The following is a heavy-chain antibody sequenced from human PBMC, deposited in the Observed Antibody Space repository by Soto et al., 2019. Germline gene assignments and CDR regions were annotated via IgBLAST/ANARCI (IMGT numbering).Heavy chain of an antibody. J-gene: IGHJ6*02. CDR3: VSSWGDIVLVPAAIKGGTGDYYYGMDV. CDR2: ISYDGSNK. D-gene: IGHD2-2*01. CDR1: GFTFSSYA. Sequence: GGSLRLSCAASGFTFSSYAMHWVRQAPGKGLEWVAVISYDGSNKYYADSVKGRFTISRDNSKNTLYLQMNSLRAEDTAVYYCVSSWGDIVLVPAAIKGGTGDYYYGMDVWGQGTTVNVSS. V-gene: IGHV3-30-3*01.